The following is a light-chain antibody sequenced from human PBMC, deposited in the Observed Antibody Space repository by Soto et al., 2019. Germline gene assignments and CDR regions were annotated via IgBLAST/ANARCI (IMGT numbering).Light chain of an antibody. J-gene: IGKJ2*01. Sequence: DIQMTQSPSSLYASVGDRVTITCRASQSISSYLNWYQQKPGQAPNLLIYAASSLQSGVPSSFSGSGSGTDFPLTISSLQPEDFATYYCQQSYRTSYTFGQGTKLQIK. V-gene: IGKV1-39*01. CDR3: QQSYRTSYT. CDR2: AAS. CDR1: QSISSY.